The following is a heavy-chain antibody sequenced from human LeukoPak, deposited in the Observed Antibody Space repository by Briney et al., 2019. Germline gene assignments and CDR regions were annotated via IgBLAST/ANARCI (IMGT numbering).Heavy chain of an antibody. D-gene: IGHD3-3*01. CDR1: GFTFSSYG. Sequence: GGSLRLSCAASGFTFSSYGMHWVRQAPGKGLEWVAVISYDGSNKYYADSVEGRFTISRDNSKNTLYLQMNSLRAEDTAVYYCARAGSYYDFWSGYYPFDYWGQGTLVTVSS. CDR2: ISYDGSNK. V-gene: IGHV3-30*03. CDR3: ARAGSYYDFWSGYYPFDY. J-gene: IGHJ4*02.